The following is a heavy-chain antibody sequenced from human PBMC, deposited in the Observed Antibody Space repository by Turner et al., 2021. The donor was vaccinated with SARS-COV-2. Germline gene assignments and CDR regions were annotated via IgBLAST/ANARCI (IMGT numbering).Heavy chain of an antibody. V-gene: IGHV4-39*01. D-gene: IGHD5-18*01. CDR2: IYYSGSA. CDR1: GGSISSSSYY. Sequence: QLQLQESGPGLVKPSETLSLTCTVSGGSISSSSYYWGWIRQPRGKGLEWIGNIYYSGSAYYTPSLKSRVTISVDPSKNQFSLKLTTVTAADTAVYYCARLMDTAMDYYGTDVWGQGTTVTVSS. J-gene: IGHJ6*02. CDR3: ARLMDTAMDYYGTDV.